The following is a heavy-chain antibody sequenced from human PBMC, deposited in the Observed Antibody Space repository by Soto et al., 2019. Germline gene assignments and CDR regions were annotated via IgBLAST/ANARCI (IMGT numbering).Heavy chain of an antibody. CDR3: ARGGVDYYDSSGYYFSPYYFDY. CDR2: IFLSGST. D-gene: IGHD3-22*01. J-gene: IGHJ4*02. Sequence: SETLSLTCAVSGGSISSGGYSWSWIRQPPGKGLEWIGYIFLSGSTYYNPSLKIRVTISVDRSKNQFSLKLSSVTAADTAVYYCARGGVDYYDSSGYYFSPYYFDYWGQGTLVTVSS. CDR1: GGSISSGGYS. V-gene: IGHV4-30-2*01.